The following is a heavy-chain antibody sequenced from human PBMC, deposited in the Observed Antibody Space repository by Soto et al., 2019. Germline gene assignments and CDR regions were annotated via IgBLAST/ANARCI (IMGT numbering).Heavy chain of an antibody. Sequence: SQTLSVTCAISGYSVSSNISAWDWIRQSPSRGLEWLGRTYYRSKWYNDYAASVKSRITISPDTSKKQFYLQLNSVTPEDPAVYYCARTGGDSGYWGQGTLVTVSS. CDR3: ARTGGDSGY. V-gene: IGHV6-1*01. CDR1: GYSVSSNISA. CDR2: TYYRSKWYN. J-gene: IGHJ4*02. D-gene: IGHD2-21*02.